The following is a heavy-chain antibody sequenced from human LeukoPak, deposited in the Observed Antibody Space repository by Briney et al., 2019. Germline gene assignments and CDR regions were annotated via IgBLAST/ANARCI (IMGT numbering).Heavy chain of an antibody. CDR2: ISGSGGST. CDR3: AKVGEIVVVPAATDY. V-gene: IGHV3-23*01. Sequence: GGSLRLSCAASGFTFSSYAMSWVRQAPGKGLEWVSAISGSGGSTYYADSVKGRFTISRDNSKNTLYLQMNSLRAEDTAVYYCAKVGEIVVVPAATDYWGQGTLVTVSS. J-gene: IGHJ4*02. D-gene: IGHD2-2*01. CDR1: GFTFSSYA.